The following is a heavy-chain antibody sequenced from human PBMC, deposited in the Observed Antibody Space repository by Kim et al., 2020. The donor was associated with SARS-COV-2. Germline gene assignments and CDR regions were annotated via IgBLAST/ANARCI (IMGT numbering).Heavy chain of an antibody. CDR1: GYTFTSYG. V-gene: IGHV1-18*01. CDR3: ARMPLRLDIVATISPYYFDY. Sequence: ASVKVSCKASGYTFTSYGISWVRQAPGQGLEWMGWISAYNGNTNYAQKLQGRVTMTTDTSTSTSYMELRSLRSDDTAVYYCARMPLRLDIVATISPYYFDYWCQATLVTAFS. D-gene: IGHD5-12*01. J-gene: IGHJ4*02. CDR2: ISAYNGNT.